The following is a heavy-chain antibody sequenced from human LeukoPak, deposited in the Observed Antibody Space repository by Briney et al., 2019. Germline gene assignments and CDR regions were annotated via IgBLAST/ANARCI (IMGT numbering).Heavy chain of an antibody. CDR2: IYTSGST. V-gene: IGHV4-61*02. CDR1: GGSISSSSYY. D-gene: IGHD1-7*01. Sequence: PSETLSLTCTVSGGSISSSSYYWGWIRQPAGKGLEWIGRIYTSGSTNYNPSLKSRVTISVDTSKNQFSLKLSSVTAADTAVYYCARGPPLYNWNYGYFQHWGQGTLVTVSS. J-gene: IGHJ1*01. CDR3: ARGPPLYNWNYGYFQH.